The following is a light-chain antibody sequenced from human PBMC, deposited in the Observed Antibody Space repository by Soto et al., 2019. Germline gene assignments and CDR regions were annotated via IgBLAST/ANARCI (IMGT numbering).Light chain of an antibody. V-gene: IGLV1-40*01. J-gene: IGLJ2*01. CDR1: SSNIGAGYD. Sequence: QSVLTQPPSVSGAPGQRVTISCTGSSSNIGAGYDVHWYQQLPGTAPKLLIYCNSNRPSGVPERFSGSKSGTSASLAITGLQAEDEADYYCQSYDSSLSGVVFGGGTKLTVL. CDR3: QSYDSSLSGVV. CDR2: CNS.